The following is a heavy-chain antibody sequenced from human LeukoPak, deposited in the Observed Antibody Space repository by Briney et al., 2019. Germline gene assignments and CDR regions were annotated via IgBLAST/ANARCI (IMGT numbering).Heavy chain of an antibody. V-gene: IGHV3-48*01. D-gene: IGHD6-13*01. CDR1: GFTFSNYW. J-gene: IGHJ4*02. CDR2: ISLSSTSI. CDR3: AREPTYSSSWYTTCDY. Sequence: GGSLRLSCAASGFTFSNYWMNWVRQAPGKGLEWVSYISLSSTSIYYADSVMGRFTISRDNAKKSLYLQMNSLKAEDTAVYYCAREPTYSSSWYTTCDYWGPGTLVTVSS.